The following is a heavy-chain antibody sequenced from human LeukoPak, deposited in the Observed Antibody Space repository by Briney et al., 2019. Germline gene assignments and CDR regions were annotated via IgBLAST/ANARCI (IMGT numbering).Heavy chain of an antibody. V-gene: IGHV1-8*02. Sequence: ASVKVSCKASGYTFTSYDINWVRQATGQGLEWMGWMNPNSGNTGYAQKFQGRVTMTRNTSISTAYMELSSLRSEDTAVYFCARGYGSGEQFHFDFWGHGTLVTVSS. J-gene: IGHJ4*01. CDR1: GYTFTSYD. CDR3: ARGYGSGEQFHFDF. CDR2: MNPNSGNT. D-gene: IGHD3-10*01.